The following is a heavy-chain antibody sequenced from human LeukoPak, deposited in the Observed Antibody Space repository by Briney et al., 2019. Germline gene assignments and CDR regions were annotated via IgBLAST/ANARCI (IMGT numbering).Heavy chain of an antibody. J-gene: IGHJ4*02. CDR2: IVVGSGNT. CDR3: AAESPYDSSLDY. D-gene: IGHD3-22*01. CDR1: GFTFTSSA. Sequence: SVKVSCKASGFTFTSSAMQWVRQARGQRLEWRGWIVVGSGNTNYAQKFQERVTTTRDMSTSTAYMELSSLRSEDTAVYYCAAESPYDSSLDYWGQGTLVTVSS. V-gene: IGHV1-58*02.